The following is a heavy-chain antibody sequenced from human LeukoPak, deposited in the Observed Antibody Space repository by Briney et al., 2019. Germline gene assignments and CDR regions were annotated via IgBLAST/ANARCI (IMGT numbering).Heavy chain of an antibody. CDR3: GRDWKLDY. CDR2: IGDNGVET. V-gene: IGHV3-23*01. D-gene: IGHD1-1*01. CDR1: GFTFSSYA. J-gene: IGHJ4*02. Sequence: PGGSLRLSCAVSGFTFSSYAMSWVRQAPGKGLEWVSAIGDNGVETKYADSVKGRFTISRDNSRNTLYLQLNSLRVEDTAIYYCGRDWKLDYWGQGTLVTVSS.